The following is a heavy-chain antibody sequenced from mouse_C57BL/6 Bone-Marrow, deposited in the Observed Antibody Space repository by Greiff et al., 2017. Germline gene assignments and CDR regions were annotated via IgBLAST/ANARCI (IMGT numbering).Heavy chain of an antibody. J-gene: IGHJ2*01. CDR3: ARSGPLGRSFDY. CDR1: GYTFTSYW. Sequence: QVQLQQPGAELVKPGASVQMYCKASGYTFTSYWITWVKQRPGQGLEWIGDIYPTSGRTNYNEKFKSKAILTVDTSSNTAYMQLSSLTSEDSAVFYCARSGPLGRSFDYWGQGTTLTVSS. CDR2: IYPTSGRT. D-gene: IGHD4-1*01. V-gene: IGHV1-55*01.